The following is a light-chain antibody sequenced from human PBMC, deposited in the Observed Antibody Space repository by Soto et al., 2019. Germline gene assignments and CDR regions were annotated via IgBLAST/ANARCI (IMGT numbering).Light chain of an antibody. CDR1: QGISSY. J-gene: IGKJ4*01. V-gene: IGKV1-8*01. CDR3: QQLERYPST. CDR2: AAS. Sequence: AIRMTQSPSSLSASTGDRVTITCRASQGISSYLAWYQQKPGKAPKLLIYAASTLQSGVPSRFSGSGSGTDFTLTISCLQSEDFATYYCQQLERYPSTFGGGTKV.